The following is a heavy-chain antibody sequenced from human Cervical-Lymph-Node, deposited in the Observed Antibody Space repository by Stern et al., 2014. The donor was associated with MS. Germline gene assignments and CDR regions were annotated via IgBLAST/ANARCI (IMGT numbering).Heavy chain of an antibody. Sequence: VQLVESGAEVKKPGSSVKVSCKASGGTFNNYAFSWVRQAPGQGLEWMGGIIPMFAMTDYAQKFQGRLTITADRSTSTAYMELNSLRSEETAVYYCATHSVIGTSYYYGMDVWGQGTTVTVSS. J-gene: IGHJ6*02. D-gene: IGHD1-26*01. CDR1: GGTFNNYA. V-gene: IGHV1-69*17. CDR3: ATHSVIGTSYYYGMDV. CDR2: IIPMFAMT.